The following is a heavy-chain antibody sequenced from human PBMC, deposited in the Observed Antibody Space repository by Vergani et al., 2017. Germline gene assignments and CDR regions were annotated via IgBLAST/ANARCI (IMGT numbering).Heavy chain of an antibody. J-gene: IGHJ4*02. D-gene: IGHD2-15*01. Sequence: QVQLVESGGGVVQRGGSLRLSCPTSGFTLSNYDMQWIRQGPGKGLEFVAFIQFDGSNQYYADSVKVRFTLSRDFSKNTLTLQINSLRTDDTATYYCAKEIRGRDTDYWGQGTLVIVSS. CDR1: GFTLSNYD. V-gene: IGHV3-30*02. CDR3: AKEIRGRDTDY. CDR2: IQFDGSNQ.